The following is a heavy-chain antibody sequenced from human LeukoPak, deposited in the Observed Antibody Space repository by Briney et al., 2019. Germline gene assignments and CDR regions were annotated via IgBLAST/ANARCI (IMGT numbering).Heavy chain of an antibody. CDR2: IYYSGST. V-gene: IGHV4-39*01. J-gene: IGHJ5*02. D-gene: IGHD3-3*01. CDR1: GGSISSSSYY. Sequence: SETLSLTCTVSGGSISSSSYYWGWIRQPPGKGLEWIGSIYYSGSTYYNPSLKSRVTISVDTSKNQFSLKLSSVTAADTAVYYCAIATYDFWSGYYDWFDPWGQGTLVTVSS. CDR3: AIATYDFWSGYYDWFDP.